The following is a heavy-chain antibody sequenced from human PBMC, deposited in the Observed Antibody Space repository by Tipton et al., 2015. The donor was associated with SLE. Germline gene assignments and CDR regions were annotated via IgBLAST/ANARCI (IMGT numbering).Heavy chain of an antibody. Sequence: TLSLTCTVSGGSISSSSYYWGWIRQPPGKGLEWIGSIYYSGSTYYNPSLKSRVTISVDTSKNQFSLKLSSVTAADTAVYYCAVGTGTPYFDLWARGTLVTVSS. J-gene: IGHJ2*01. D-gene: IGHD3-10*01. CDR2: IYYSGST. CDR3: AVGTGTPYFDL. V-gene: IGHV4-39*01. CDR1: GGSISSSSYY.